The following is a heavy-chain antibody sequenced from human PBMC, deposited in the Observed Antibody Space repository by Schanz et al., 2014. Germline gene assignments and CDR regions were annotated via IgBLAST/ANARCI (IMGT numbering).Heavy chain of an antibody. CDR1: GFTFTNYA. CDR3: AKSLESCPGGRCSRGYFDY. D-gene: IGHD2-8*02. Sequence: EVQLLESGGGLGQPGGSLRLSCAASGFTFTNYAMSWVRQAPGKGLEWVSLISDSGDTAYYADSVKGRFTISRDNFKGALYLQMSSLRAEDTAVYYCAKSLESCPGGRCSRGYFDYWGQGTLVTVSS. CDR2: ISDSGDTA. V-gene: IGHV3-23*01. J-gene: IGHJ4*02.